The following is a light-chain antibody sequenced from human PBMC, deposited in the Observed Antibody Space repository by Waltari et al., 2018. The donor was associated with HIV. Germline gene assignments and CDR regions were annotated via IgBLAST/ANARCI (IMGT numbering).Light chain of an antibody. V-gene: IGLV3-1*01. CDR3: QTWDRPTVI. CDR2: PDN. Sequence: YELTQPPSVPVSPGQTARITFSSNQLVAHYVSWYQQKPGQSPVLVIYPDNKRPSGIPERYSASLSWNTATLTISGTLPMDEADYYCQTWDRPTVIFGGGTKLTV. CDR1: QLVAHY. J-gene: IGLJ2*01.